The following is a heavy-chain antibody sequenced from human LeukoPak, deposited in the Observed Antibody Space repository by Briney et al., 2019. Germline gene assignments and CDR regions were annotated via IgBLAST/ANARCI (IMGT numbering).Heavy chain of an antibody. J-gene: IGHJ4*02. D-gene: IGHD2-21*02. CDR1: GYTFTGYY. Sequence: ASVKVSCKASGYTFTGYYMHWVRQAPGQGLEWMGWINPNSGGTNYAQKFQGRVTMTRDTSISTAYMELSRLRSDDTAVYYCARLPCGGDCYSESVLFDYWGQGTLVTVSS. V-gene: IGHV1-2*02. CDR3: ARLPCGGDCYSESVLFDY. CDR2: INPNSGGT.